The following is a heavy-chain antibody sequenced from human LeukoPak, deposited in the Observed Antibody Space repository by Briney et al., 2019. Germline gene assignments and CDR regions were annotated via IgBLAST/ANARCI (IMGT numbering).Heavy chain of an antibody. CDR3: ARDARGYNYDYSWFDT. D-gene: IGHD5-18*01. V-gene: IGHV4-59*01. Sequence: PSETLSLTCTVSGGSINSYYWSWIRQPPGKGLEWIGYIYYSGSTSYNPSLKSRVTVSVDTSQNQFSLRLTSVTAADTAVYWCARDARGYNYDYSWFDTWGQGTLVTVSS. J-gene: IGHJ5*02. CDR2: IYYSGST. CDR1: GGSINSYY.